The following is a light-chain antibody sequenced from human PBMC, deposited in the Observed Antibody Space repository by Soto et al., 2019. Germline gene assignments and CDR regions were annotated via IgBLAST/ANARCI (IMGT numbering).Light chain of an antibody. J-gene: IGKJ5*01. CDR1: QGISSY. Sequence: QLTQSASSLSASVGDRVTITCRASQGISSYLAWYQQKPGKAPKLLIYSASTLQSGVPSRFSGSGSGTDFTLTISSLQPEDFATYYCQQLNSYPQAITFGQGTRLEIK. CDR3: QQLNSYPQAIT. V-gene: IGKV1-9*01. CDR2: SAS.